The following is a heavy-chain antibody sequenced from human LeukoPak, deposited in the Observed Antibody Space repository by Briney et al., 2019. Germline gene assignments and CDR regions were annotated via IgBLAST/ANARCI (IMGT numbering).Heavy chain of an antibody. CDR2: ITPIFGTA. V-gene: IGHV1-69*06. J-gene: IGHJ6*04. Sequence: GASVKVSCKASGGTFSSYAISWVRQAPGQGLEWIGGITPIFGTANYAQKFQGRVTITADKSTSTAYMELSSLRSEDTAVYYCARQRRRATVTTLTSSVDYGMDVWGKGTTVTVSS. CDR3: ARQRRRATVTTLTSSVDYGMDV. D-gene: IGHD4-17*01. CDR1: GGTFSSYA.